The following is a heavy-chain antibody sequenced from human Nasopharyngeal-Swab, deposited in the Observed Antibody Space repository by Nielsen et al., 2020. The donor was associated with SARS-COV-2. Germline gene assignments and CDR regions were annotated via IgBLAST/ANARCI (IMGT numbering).Heavy chain of an antibody. D-gene: IGHD6-13*01. Sequence: SETLSLTCTVSGDSIAYSTCYWGGIRQPPGKGLEWIGNIYYNGNTYQNPTLKSRLTISVDKSKNQFSLQLSSVTAADTAVYYCVRSSSWYYFDYWAQGTQVTVSS. J-gene: IGHJ4*02. CDR2: IYYNGNT. CDR3: VRSSSWYYFDY. CDR1: GDSIAYSTCY. V-gene: IGHV4-39*01.